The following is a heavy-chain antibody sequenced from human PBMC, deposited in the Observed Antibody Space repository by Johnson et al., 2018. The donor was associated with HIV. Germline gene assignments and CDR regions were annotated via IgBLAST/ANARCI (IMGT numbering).Heavy chain of an antibody. CDR3: ARANSRGAEYSNLGAFDI. CDR1: GFTFSSYG. J-gene: IGHJ3*02. Sequence: QVQLVESGGGVVQPGGSLRLSCAASGFTFSSYGMHWVRQAPGKGLEWVAVIWYDGSNEHYADSVKGRFTISRDNSKNTLYLQMSSLRAGDTAVYYCARANSRGAEYSNLGAFDIWGQGTMVTVSS. V-gene: IGHV3-33*01. D-gene: IGHD6-6*01. CDR2: IWYDGSNE.